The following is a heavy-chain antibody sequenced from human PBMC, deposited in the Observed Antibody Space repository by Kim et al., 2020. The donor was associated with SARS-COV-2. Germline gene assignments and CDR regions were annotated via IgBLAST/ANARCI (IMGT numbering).Heavy chain of an antibody. V-gene: IGHV1-46*01. CDR3: ARDGIVSGGWSY. J-gene: IGHJ4*02. Sequence: SYAQKFQGRVTMTRDTSTSTVYMELSSLRSEDTAVYYCARDGIVSGGWSYWGQGTLVTVSS. D-gene: IGHD3-16*01.